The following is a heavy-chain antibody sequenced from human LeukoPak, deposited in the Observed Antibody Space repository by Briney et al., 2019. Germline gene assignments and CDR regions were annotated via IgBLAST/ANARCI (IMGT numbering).Heavy chain of an antibody. D-gene: IGHD3-3*01. CDR3: AREHIFYDFWSGYYLAYMDV. V-gene: IGHV1-2*06. CDR2: INPNSGGT. CDR1: GYAFTGYY. J-gene: IGHJ6*03. Sequence: ASVKVSCKASGYAFTGYYIHWVRQAPGQGLEWMGRINPNSGGTNYAQKFQGRVTMTRDTSISTAYMELSRLTSDDTAVYYCAREHIFYDFWSGYYLAYMDVWGKGTTVTVSS.